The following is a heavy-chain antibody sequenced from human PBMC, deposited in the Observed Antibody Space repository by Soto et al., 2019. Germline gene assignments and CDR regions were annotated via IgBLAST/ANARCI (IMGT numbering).Heavy chain of an antibody. D-gene: IGHD3-22*01. J-gene: IGHJ4*02. CDR3: ARQQFYYDSSGSLFDY. Sequence: SETLSLTCAVSGDSISNGDWWSWVRQPPGKGLEWIGAIHPSGDTNYNPSLKSRLTISVDNFKNLFSLKLSSVTAADTAVYYCARQQFYYDSSGSLFDYWGQGTLVTVSS. V-gene: IGHV4-4*02. CDR2: IHPSGDT. CDR1: GDSISNGDW.